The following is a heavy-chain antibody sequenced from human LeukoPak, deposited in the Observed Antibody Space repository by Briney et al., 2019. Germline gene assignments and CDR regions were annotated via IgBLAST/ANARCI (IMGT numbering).Heavy chain of an antibody. J-gene: IGHJ4*02. D-gene: IGHD3-9*01. Sequence: PGGSLRLSCAVSGFTFSSYAMSWVRQAPGKGLEWVSAISGSGGSTYYADSVKGRFTISRDNSKNTLYLQMNSLRAEDTAVYYCAKTRTYYDILTGYYPDYWGQGTLVTVSS. CDR2: ISGSGGST. CDR1: GFTFSSYA. V-gene: IGHV3-23*01. CDR3: AKTRTYYDILTGYYPDY.